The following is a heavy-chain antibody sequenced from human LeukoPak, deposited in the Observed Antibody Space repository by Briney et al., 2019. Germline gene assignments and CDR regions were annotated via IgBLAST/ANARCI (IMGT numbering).Heavy chain of an antibody. CDR2: IRYDGSNK. Sequence: PGXXLXLSCAASGFTFSTYGMDWVRQAPGKGLEWVAYIRYDGSNKNYADSVKGRFTISRDNSKNTLYLQMSSLRAEDTAVYYCAKVVTGYCSTTSCPFDSWGQGTLVTVSS. V-gene: IGHV3-30*02. J-gene: IGHJ4*02. D-gene: IGHD2-2*01. CDR3: AKVVTGYCSTTSCPFDS. CDR1: GFTFSTYG.